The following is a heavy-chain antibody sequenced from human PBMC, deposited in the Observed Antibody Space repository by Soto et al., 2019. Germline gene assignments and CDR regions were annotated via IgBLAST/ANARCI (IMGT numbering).Heavy chain of an antibody. Sequence: PGGSLRLSCAASGFTFSSYAMHWVRQAPGKGLEWVAVISYDGSNKYYADSVKGRFTISRDNSKNTLYLQMNSLRAEDTAVYYCARASYCSGGSCPTLHLELWDYWGQGTLVTVSS. J-gene: IGHJ4*02. D-gene: IGHD2-15*01. CDR1: GFTFSSYA. CDR3: ARASYCSGGSCPTLHLELWDY. V-gene: IGHV3-30-3*01. CDR2: ISYDGSNK.